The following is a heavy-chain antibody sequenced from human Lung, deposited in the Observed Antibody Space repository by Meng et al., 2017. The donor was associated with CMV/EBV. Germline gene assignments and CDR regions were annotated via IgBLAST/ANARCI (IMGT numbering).Heavy chain of an antibody. V-gene: IGHV1-2*02. J-gene: IGHJ3*01. D-gene: IGHD3-16*01. Sequence: AXVXVSXXASGYTFSGHYIHWVRQAPGQGLEWMGWINPESGGTRYSQKFQYRVTMTRDTSINTAYMELSRLRSDDTAVYYCSRGAPFFRDAFDLWGQGTMVTVSS. CDR1: GYTFSGHY. CDR2: INPESGGT. CDR3: SRGAPFFRDAFDL.